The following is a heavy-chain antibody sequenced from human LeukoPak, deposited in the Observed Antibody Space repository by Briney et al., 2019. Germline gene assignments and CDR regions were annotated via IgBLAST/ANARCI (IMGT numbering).Heavy chain of an antibody. CDR3: ARDVDGYNALDY. CDR1: GGSISSSSYY. CDR2: IYYSGST. V-gene: IGHV4-61*01. D-gene: IGHD5-24*01. Sequence: TPSETLSLTCTVSGGSISSSSYYWGWIRQPPGKGLEWIGYIYYSGSTNYNPSLKSRVTISVDTSKNQFSLKLTSLTAADTAVYYCARDVDGYNALDYWGQGTLVTVSS. J-gene: IGHJ4*02.